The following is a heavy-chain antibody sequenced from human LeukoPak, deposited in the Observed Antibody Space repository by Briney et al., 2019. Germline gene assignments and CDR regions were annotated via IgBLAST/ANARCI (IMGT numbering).Heavy chain of an antibody. J-gene: IGHJ4*02. CDR2: ISSSSSYI. Sequence: PGGSLRLSCAASGFTFSNYEIDWVRQAPGKGLEWVSSISSSSSYIYYADSVKGRFTISRDNAKNSLYLQMNSLRAEDTAVYYCARGGVYSSGWYVDYWGQGTLVTVSS. V-gene: IGHV3-21*01. CDR3: ARGGVYSSGWYVDY. D-gene: IGHD6-19*01. CDR1: GFTFSNYE.